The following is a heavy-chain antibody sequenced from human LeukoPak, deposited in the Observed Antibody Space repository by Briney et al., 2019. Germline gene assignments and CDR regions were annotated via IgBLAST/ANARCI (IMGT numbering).Heavy chain of an antibody. D-gene: IGHD2-2*01. J-gene: IGHJ5*02. CDR1: GFTFSSYG. Sequence: GRSLRLSCAASGFTFSSYGMHWVRQAPGKGLEWVAVIWYDGSNKYYADSVKGRFTISRDNAKNSLYLQMNSLRAEDTAVYYCAREEIVVVPAAMNWFDPWGQGTLVTVSS. CDR3: AREEIVVVPAAMNWFDP. CDR2: IWYDGSNK. V-gene: IGHV3-33*01.